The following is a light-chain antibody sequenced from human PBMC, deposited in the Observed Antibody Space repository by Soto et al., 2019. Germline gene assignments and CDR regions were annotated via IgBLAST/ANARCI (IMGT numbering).Light chain of an antibody. J-gene: IGKJ1*01. Sequence: DIQLTQSPFSLSASVGEGVTLTCRASQGISNYLAWYQQKPGKVPKLLIYAASTLQSGVPSRFSGSGSGTDFTLTISSLQPEDVATYYCQQSYSTPRTFGQGTKVDIK. V-gene: IGKV1-27*01. CDR1: QGISNY. CDR2: AAS. CDR3: QQSYSTPRT.